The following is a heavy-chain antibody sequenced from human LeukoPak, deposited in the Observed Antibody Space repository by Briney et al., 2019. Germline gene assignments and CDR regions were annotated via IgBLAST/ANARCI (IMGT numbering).Heavy chain of an antibody. J-gene: IGHJ4*02. V-gene: IGHV3-53*01. CDR1: GFPFSSDY. CDR2: TYPAGNT. CDR3: VIGSLWKLSRFDY. D-gene: IGHD1-1*01. Sequence: PGGSLTISCAPSGFPFSSDYMTWVRQAPGKGLEWVSVTYPAGNTFYADFVQGRFTISRDNSKNTLFLQMNSLRVDDTAVYYCVIGSLWKLSRFDYWGQGTLVTVSS.